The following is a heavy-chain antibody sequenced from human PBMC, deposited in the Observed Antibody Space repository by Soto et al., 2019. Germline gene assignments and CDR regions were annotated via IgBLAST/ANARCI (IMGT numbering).Heavy chain of an antibody. J-gene: IGHJ3*01. CDR1: GYTFTNYG. D-gene: IGHD3-22*01. CDR2: ISAYNGDT. V-gene: IGHV1-18*04. Sequence: QVQLVLSGAEVKKPGASVKVSCKASGYTFTNYGISWVRQAPGQGLEWMGWISAYNGDTNYEQQLQGRVTMTTDTSTITTSMQMGSLRSGATAVSYCARELSYYLDSTARPGAFDLWCRGTVVSVSS. CDR3: ARELSYYLDSTARPGAFDL.